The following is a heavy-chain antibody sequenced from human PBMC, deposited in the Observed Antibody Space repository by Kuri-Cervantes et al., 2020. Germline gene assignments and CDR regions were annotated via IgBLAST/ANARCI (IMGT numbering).Heavy chain of an antibody. CDR3: ARDPVGNNWFDP. D-gene: IGHD4-23*01. CDR2: ISAYNGNT. Sequence: ASVKVSCKASGYTFTSYGISWVRQAPGQGLEWMGWISAYNGNTNYAQKLQGRVTMTTDTSTSTAYMELSRLRSDDTAVYYCARDPVGNNWFDPWGQGTLVTVSS. J-gene: IGHJ5*02. CDR1: GYTFTSYG. V-gene: IGHV1-18*01.